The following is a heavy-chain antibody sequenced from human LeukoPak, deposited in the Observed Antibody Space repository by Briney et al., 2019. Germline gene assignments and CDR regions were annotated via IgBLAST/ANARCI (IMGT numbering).Heavy chain of an antibody. CDR3: ARSGWYYYYGMDV. CDR2: ISYDGSNK. V-gene: IGHV3-30-3*01. CDR1: GFTFSSYA. D-gene: IGHD6-19*01. J-gene: IGHJ6*02. Sequence: PGGSLRLSCAASGFTFSSYAMHWVRQAPGKGLEWVAVISYDGSNKYYADSVKGRFTISRDNSKNTLYLQMNSLRAEDTAVYYCARSGWYYYYGMDVWGQGTTVTVSS.